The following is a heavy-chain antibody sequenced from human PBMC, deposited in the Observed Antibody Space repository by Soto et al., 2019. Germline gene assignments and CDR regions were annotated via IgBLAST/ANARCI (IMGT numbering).Heavy chain of an antibody. CDR2: ITAYNGNT. Sequence: AAVKVSCKASGYTFTSYRISWVRQAPGQGLEWMGWITAYNGNTKYSQKFQGRVTMTRDTCASTAYTELSSLRSEDTAVYYCARDKYSSGWEYYFDYWGQGTLVTVSS. V-gene: IGHV1-18*01. J-gene: IGHJ4*02. CDR1: GYTFTSYR. CDR3: ARDKYSSGWEYYFDY. D-gene: IGHD6-19*01.